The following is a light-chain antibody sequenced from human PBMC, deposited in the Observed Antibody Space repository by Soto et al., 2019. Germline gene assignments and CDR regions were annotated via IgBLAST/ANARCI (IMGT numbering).Light chain of an antibody. V-gene: IGLV3-21*04. CDR1: NIGSKS. CDR3: QLWDSSSDHYV. CDR2: YDS. Sequence: SYELTQPPSVSVAPGKTARITCGGNNIGSKSVHWYQQKPGQAPVLVIYYDSDRPSGIPERFSGSNSGNTATLTISRVEAGDEADYYCQLWDSSSDHYVFATGTKLTVL. J-gene: IGLJ1*01.